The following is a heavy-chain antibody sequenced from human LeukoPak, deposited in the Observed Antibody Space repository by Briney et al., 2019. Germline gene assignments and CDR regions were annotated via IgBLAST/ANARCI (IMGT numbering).Heavy chain of an antibody. CDR3: TKDLAYGDYVQGY. D-gene: IGHD4-17*01. J-gene: IGHJ4*02. Sequence: PGGSLRLSCAASGFTFSSYWMSWVRQAPGKGLEWVAFIRYDGSNKYYADSVKGRFTISRDNSKNTLYLQMNSLRAEDTAVYCCTKDLAYGDYVQGYWGQGTLVTVSS. CDR2: IRYDGSNK. V-gene: IGHV3-30*02. CDR1: GFTFSSYW.